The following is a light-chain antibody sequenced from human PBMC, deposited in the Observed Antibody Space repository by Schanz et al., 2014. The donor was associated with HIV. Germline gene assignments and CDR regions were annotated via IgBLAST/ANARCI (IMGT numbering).Light chain of an antibody. Sequence: VLTQSPGTLSLSPGERATLSCRASQSVDSSFLAWYQQKPGQAPRLLIYDASNRATGIPARFSGSGSGTDFTLTISSLQSEDFAVYYCQQYDNRPPWTFGQGTKVEIK. CDR1: QSVDSSF. CDR2: DAS. CDR3: QQYDNRPPWT. J-gene: IGKJ1*01. V-gene: IGKV3-20*01.